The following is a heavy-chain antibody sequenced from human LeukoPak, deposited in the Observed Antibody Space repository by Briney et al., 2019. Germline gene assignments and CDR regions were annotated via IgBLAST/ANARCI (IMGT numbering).Heavy chain of an antibody. CDR2: ISSSSSYI. V-gene: IGHV3-21*01. Sequence: GGSLRLSCAASGFTFSSYSMNWVRQAPGKGLEWVSSISSSSSYIYYADSVKGRFTISRVNAKNPLYLQMNSLRAEDTAVYYCARDHCSSTSCYTGPNWFDPWGQGTLGTVSS. D-gene: IGHD2-2*02. CDR1: GFTFSSYS. CDR3: ARDHCSSTSCYTGPNWFDP. J-gene: IGHJ5*02.